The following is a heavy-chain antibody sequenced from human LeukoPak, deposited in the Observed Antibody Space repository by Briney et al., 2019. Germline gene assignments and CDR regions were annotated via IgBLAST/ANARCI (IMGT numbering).Heavy chain of an antibody. CDR1: GLPIADFA. V-gene: IGHV3-23*01. CDR3: ANNGGVAVAGSFDC. D-gene: IGHD6-19*01. CDR2: ISGDGVST. J-gene: IGHJ4*02. Sequence: GGSLRLSCVVSGLPIADFAMHWVRQAPGKGLEWVSLISGDGVSTFYADSVKGRFTMSRDNSKNTLYMQMNSLRAEDTAVYYCANNGGVAVAGSFDCWSQGTLVTVSS.